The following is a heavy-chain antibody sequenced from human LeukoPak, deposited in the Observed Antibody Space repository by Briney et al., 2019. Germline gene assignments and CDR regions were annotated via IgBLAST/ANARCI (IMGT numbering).Heavy chain of an antibody. Sequence: ASVKVSCKASGYTFTGYYMHWVRQAPGQGLEWMGWINPNSGGTNYAQKFQGRVTMTRDTSISTAYMELSRLRSDDTAVYYCARGMGGYSYGHKTHDYWGQGTLVTVSS. D-gene: IGHD5-18*01. J-gene: IGHJ4*02. CDR1: GYTFTGYY. V-gene: IGHV1-2*02. CDR3: ARGMGGYSYGHKTHDY. CDR2: INPNSGGT.